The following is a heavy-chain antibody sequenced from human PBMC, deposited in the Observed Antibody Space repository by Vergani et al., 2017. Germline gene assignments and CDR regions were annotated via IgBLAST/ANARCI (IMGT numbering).Heavy chain of an antibody. CDR1: GYSYTSYR. CDR2: IDPSDSYT. V-gene: IGHV5-10-1*01. J-gene: IGHJ4*02. D-gene: IGHD3-10*01. CDR3: ASRITMVGGVDNGGFDY. Sequence: EVQLVQSGAEVTKPGESLRISCKGSGYSYTSYRIRWVRQMPGKGLGWMGRIDPSDSYTNYSPSFQGHVTIAADKSISTAYLQWSSLKASDTAMYYCASRITMVGGVDNGGFDYGGQGCLVTVSS.